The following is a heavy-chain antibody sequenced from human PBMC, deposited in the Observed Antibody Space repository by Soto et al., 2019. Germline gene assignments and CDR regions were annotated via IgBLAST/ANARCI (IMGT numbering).Heavy chain of an antibody. CDR3: ARFVRPCSATTCSTRADV. Sequence: LSLTCTVSGGFVNSDTHSWSWIRQTPGKRLEWIGFIYSGGSTKNPSLRSRVTMSVDTSKNQFSLKLRSVIVADTAVYHCARFVRPCSATTCSTRADVWGQGITVTVSS. V-gene: IGHV4-61*01. J-gene: IGHJ6*02. D-gene: IGHD2-2*01. CDR2: IYSGGST. CDR1: GGFVNSDTHS.